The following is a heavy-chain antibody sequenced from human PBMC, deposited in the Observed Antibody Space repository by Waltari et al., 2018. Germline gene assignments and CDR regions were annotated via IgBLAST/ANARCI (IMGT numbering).Heavy chain of an antibody. CDR3: TRNPAY. J-gene: IGHJ4*02. CDR2: MKPVGTSI. V-gene: IGHV3-74*03. Sequence: EVQLVNSGGGLVQPGGSLRLSCAASDFFTDYWLDWVRQAPGKGLVGGSRMKPVGTSITYAAFVKGRVTISRDSAKNTYYLQMNSLRAEDTAVYYCTRNPAYWGQGTLVTVSS. CDR1: DFFTDYW.